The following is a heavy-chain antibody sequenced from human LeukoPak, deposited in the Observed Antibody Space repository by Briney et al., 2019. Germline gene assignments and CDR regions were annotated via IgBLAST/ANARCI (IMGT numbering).Heavy chain of an antibody. D-gene: IGHD3-22*01. Sequence: SETLSLTCIVSGGSISGSTSYWGWIRQSPGKGLEWIGSIYYSGSTYYNPSLKSRVTISVDTSKNQFSLKLSSVTAADTALYYCARRRSITMIVVVIRSPYFDYWGQGTLVTVSS. CDR2: IYYSGST. CDR3: ARRRSITMIVVVIRSPYFDY. J-gene: IGHJ4*02. V-gene: IGHV4-39*07. CDR1: GGSISGSTSY.